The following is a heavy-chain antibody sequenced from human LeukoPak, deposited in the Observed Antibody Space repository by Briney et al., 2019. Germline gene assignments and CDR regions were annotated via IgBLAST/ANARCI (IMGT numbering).Heavy chain of an antibody. CDR1: GGIFSSYA. J-gene: IGHJ4*02. V-gene: IGHV1-69*06. Sequence: ASVKVSCKASGGIFSSYAISWVRQAPGQGLEWMGRIITVFGTANYAQKFEGRVTITADKSASTVCMELSSLRSEDTAVYYCAKAALVGTHYFDHWGQGTLVTVSS. CDR3: AKAALVGTHYFDH. CDR2: IITVFGTA. D-gene: IGHD3-3*02.